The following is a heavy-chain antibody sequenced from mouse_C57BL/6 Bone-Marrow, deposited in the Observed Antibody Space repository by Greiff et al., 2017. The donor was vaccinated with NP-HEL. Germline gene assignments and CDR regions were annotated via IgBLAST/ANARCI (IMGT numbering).Heavy chain of an antibody. CDR3: ARGGGYPSYWYFDV. CDR1: GYTFTSYW. Sequence: QVQLQQPGAELVKPGASVKLSCKASGYTFTSYWMQWVKQRPGQGLEWIGAIDPSDSYTNYNQKFKGKATLTVDTSSSTAYMQLSSLTSEDSAVYYCARGGGYPSYWYFDVWGTGTTVTVSS. V-gene: IGHV1-50*01. J-gene: IGHJ1*03. D-gene: IGHD2-2*01. CDR2: IDPSDSYT.